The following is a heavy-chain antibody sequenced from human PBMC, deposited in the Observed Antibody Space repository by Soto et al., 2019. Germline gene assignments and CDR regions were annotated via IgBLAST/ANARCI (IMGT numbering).Heavy chain of an antibody. D-gene: IGHD2-21*02. V-gene: IGHV1-46*01. CDR2: INPNGGYT. CDR3: TRADSDVVILPDVRPWFDL. J-gene: IGHJ4*02. CDR1: GYDFFKYN. Sequence: GASVKVSCKTSGYDFFKYNMHWVRQAPGQGLEWMGVINPNGGYTRHAQKFQGRVIMTRDTSSKIVYMELSGLTSEDTAMYYCTRADSDVVILPDVRPWFDLWGQGPLVTFST.